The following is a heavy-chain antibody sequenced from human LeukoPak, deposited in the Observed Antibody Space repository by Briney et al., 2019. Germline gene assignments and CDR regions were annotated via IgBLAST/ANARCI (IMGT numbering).Heavy chain of an antibody. J-gene: IGHJ4*02. D-gene: IGHD3-16*02. CDR2: IYSSGST. V-gene: IGHV4-31*03. Sequence: SQTLSLTCTVSGGSVSSGGHYWSWIRQHPGEGLEWIGYIYSSGSTYCNPSLKSRVTISIDTSKNQFSLTLSSVTAADTAVYYCARGDYDYVWGSYRYTSFDYWGQGTLVTVSS. CDR1: GGSVSSGGHY. CDR3: ARGDYDYVWGSYRYTSFDY.